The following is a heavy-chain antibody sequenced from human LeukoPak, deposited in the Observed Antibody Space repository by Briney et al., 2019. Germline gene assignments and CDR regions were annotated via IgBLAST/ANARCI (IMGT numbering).Heavy chain of an antibody. CDR3: ATTFGGTYTAFDY. D-gene: IGHD1-26*01. CDR2: TYSGGST. Sequence: PGWSLRLSCAASGFTFSTYAMSWVRQAPGKGLEWVSVTYSGGSTYSADSVKGRFTISRDNSKNTLYLQMNSLRAEDTAVYYCATTFGGTYTAFDYWGQGTLVTVSS. J-gene: IGHJ4*02. V-gene: IGHV3-66*01. CDR1: GFTFSTYA.